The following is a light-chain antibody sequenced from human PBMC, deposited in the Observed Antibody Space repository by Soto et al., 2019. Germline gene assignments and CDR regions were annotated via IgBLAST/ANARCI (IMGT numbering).Light chain of an antibody. CDR1: QSISSW. CDR2: KAS. J-gene: IGKJ1*01. CDR3: QQYDTYWM. V-gene: IGKV1-5*03. Sequence: DIQMTQSPSTLSASVGDRVIITCRASQSISSWLAWYQQKPGKAPKLLIYKASTLVNGVPSRFSGSGYRTDYTLTIRSLQAYDFATYYCQQYDTYWMFGQGTKVEIK.